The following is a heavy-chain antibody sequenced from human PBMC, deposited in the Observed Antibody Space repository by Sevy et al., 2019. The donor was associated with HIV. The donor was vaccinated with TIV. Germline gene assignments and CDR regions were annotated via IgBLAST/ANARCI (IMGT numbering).Heavy chain of an antibody. J-gene: IGHJ4*02. CDR3: ARAGGSGSFDY. D-gene: IGHD3-10*01. CDR1: GGSFSVGSYY. V-gene: IGHV4-61*02. Sequence: SETLSLTCTVSGGSFSVGSYYWSWIRQLAGKGLEWIGRIYSGGSTNYNPSLKSRVTISLDRSKNQFSLRLSSVTAADTAVYYCARAGGSGSFDYWGQGTLVTVSS. CDR2: IYSGGST.